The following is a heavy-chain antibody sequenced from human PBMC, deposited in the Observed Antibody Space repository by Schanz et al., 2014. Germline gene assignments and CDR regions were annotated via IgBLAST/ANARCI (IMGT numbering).Heavy chain of an antibody. D-gene: IGHD3-16*01. CDR1: GSDIRGFH. CDR3: ARVGRNSYGFTSRFDA. J-gene: IGHJ5*02. Sequence: QVQLQESGPGQVRPSETLSLTCTVSGSDIRGFHWSWIRQSPVKGLEWIGYIAYSGSTNYNPSLQGRVTISLDTSQNQFSLRLTSVSSADTAMYYCARVGRNSYGFTSRFDAWGQGTLVAVSS. CDR2: IAYSGST. V-gene: IGHV4-59*13.